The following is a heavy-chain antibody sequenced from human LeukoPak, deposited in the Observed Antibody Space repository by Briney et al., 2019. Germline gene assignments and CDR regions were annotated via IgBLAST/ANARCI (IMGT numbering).Heavy chain of an antibody. D-gene: IGHD3-10*01. CDR2: IYYNGAT. V-gene: IGHV4-31*03. Sequence: SQTLSLTRTVSGGSISSGDYYWTWIRQHPGKGLEWIGYIYYNGATYYNPSLKSRLTISVDTSKNQFSLKLSSVTAADTAVYYCARSGFVELFRLGVKKNLFDPWGQGTLVIVSS. CDR1: GGSISSGDYY. CDR3: ARSGFVELFRLGVKKNLFDP. J-gene: IGHJ5*02.